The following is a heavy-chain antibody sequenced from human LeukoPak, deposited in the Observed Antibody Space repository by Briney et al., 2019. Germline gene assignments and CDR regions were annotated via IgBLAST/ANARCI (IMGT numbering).Heavy chain of an antibody. D-gene: IGHD5-12*01. Sequence: GASVKVSCKASGGTFSSYAISWVRQAPGQGLEWMGGIIPIFGTANYAQKFQGRVTITADESTSTAYMELSSLRSEDTAVYYCATSRSISGYGPYYYYYMDVWGKGTTVIVSS. J-gene: IGHJ6*03. CDR2: IIPIFGTA. CDR3: ATSRSISGYGPYYYYYMDV. V-gene: IGHV1-69*13. CDR1: GGTFSSYA.